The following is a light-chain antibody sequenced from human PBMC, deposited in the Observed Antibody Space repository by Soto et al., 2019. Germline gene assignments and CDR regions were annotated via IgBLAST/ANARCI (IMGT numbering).Light chain of an antibody. CDR1: QSVRSDY. CDR2: GAS. CDR3: HQYGSSPWT. Sequence: EIVLTQSPGTLSLSPGERATLPCRASQSVRSDYLAWYQQKPGQAPRLLIYGASSRATVISDRFSGSGSGTDFTLTINRLEPEDFAVYYCHQYGSSPWTFGQGTRVEIK. V-gene: IGKV3-20*01. J-gene: IGKJ1*01.